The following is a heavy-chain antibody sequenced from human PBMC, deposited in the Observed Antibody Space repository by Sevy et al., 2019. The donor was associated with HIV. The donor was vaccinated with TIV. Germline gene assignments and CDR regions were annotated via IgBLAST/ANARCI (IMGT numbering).Heavy chain of an antibody. V-gene: IGHV5-51*01. J-gene: IGHJ4*02. D-gene: IGHD3-22*01. CDR2: IYPDDSDT. CDR1: GYSFTSHW. Sequence: GESLKISCKGSGYSFTSHWIDWVRHMPGKGLEWMGIIYPDDSDTRYSPSFKGQVTFSADKSISTAYLQWSSLKASDTAMYYCATSRSGYFDSSGYYIYWGQGTLVTVSS. CDR3: ATSRSGYFDSSGYYIY.